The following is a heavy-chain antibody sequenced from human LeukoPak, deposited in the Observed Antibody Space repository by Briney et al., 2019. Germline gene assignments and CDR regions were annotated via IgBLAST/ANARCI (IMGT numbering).Heavy chain of an antibody. CDR3: ASDTVAGTG. CDR1: GGSFSGYY. D-gene: IGHD6-19*01. CDR2: INHSGIT. V-gene: IGHV4-34*01. Sequence: SETLSLTCAVYGGSFSGYYWSWIRQPPGKGLEWIGEINHSGITNYNPSLKSRVTISADTSKNQFSLKLSSVTAADTSVYYCASDTVAGTGWGQGTLVTVSS. J-gene: IGHJ4*02.